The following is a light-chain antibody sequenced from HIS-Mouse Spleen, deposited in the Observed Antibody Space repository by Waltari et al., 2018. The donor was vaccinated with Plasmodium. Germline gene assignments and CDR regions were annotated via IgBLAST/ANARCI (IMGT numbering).Light chain of an antibody. J-gene: IGKJ1*01. Sequence: DIQMTQSPSSLSASVGDRVTIPCLASQSISNYLNWSQQKPGKAPKLLIYAASSLQIGVPSRFSGSGSGTDFTLTISSLQPEDFATYYCQQSYSTWTFGQGTKVEIK. CDR3: QQSYSTWT. CDR2: AAS. CDR1: QSISNY. V-gene: IGKV1-39*01.